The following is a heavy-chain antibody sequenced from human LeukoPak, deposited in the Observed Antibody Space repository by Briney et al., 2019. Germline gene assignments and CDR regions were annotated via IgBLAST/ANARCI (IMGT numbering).Heavy chain of an antibody. CDR2: INPNSGGT. V-gene: IGHV1-2*02. CDR3: ARVLGYYDSSGYGY. CDR1: GYTFTGYY. D-gene: IGHD3-22*01. J-gene: IGHJ4*02. Sequence: ASVKVSCKASGYTFTGYYMHWVRQAPGQGLEWMGWINPNSGGTNYAQKFQGRVTMTRDTSISTAYMELSRLRSDDTAVSYCARVLGYYDSSGYGYWGQGTLVTVSS.